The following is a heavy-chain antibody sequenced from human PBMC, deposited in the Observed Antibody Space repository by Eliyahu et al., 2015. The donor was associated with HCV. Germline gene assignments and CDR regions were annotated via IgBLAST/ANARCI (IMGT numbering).Heavy chain of an antibody. Sequence: PGLVKPSETLSLTCTVSGGSISSYYWSWIRQPPGKGLEWIGYIYYSGSTNYNPSLKSRVTISVDTSKNQFSLKLSSVTAADTAVYYCASITGTTLDAFDIWGQGTMVTVSS. CDR2: IYYSGST. V-gene: IGHV4-59*01. J-gene: IGHJ3*02. CDR3: ASITGTTLDAFDI. CDR1: GGSISSYY. D-gene: IGHD1-20*01.